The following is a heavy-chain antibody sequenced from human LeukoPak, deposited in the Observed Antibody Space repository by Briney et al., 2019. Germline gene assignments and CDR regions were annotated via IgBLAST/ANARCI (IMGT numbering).Heavy chain of an antibody. V-gene: IGHV3-15*07. D-gene: IGHD6-13*01. J-gene: IGHJ4*02. Sequence: GGSLRLSCAASGFTFSNAWMNWVRQAPGKGLEWVGRIKSKTDGGTADYAAPVKGRFTISRDDSKNTLYLQMNSPKTEDTAVYYCARDLGAVPDYWGQGTLVTVSS. CDR3: ARDLGAVPDY. CDR1: GFTFSNAW. CDR2: IKSKTDGGTA.